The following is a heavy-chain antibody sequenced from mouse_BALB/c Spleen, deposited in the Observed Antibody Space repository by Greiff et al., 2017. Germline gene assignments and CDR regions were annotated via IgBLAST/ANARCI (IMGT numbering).Heavy chain of an antibody. J-gene: IGHJ3*01. V-gene: IGHV5-12-2*01. Sequence: DVKLQESGGGLVQPGGSLKLSCAASGFTFSSYTMSWVRQTPEKRLEWVAYISNGGGSTYYPDTVKGRFTISRDNAKNTLYLQMSSLKSEDTAMYYCARHDYDAWFAYWGQGTLVTVSA. CDR1: GFTFSSYT. CDR3: ARHDYDAWFAY. D-gene: IGHD2-4*01. CDR2: ISNGGGST.